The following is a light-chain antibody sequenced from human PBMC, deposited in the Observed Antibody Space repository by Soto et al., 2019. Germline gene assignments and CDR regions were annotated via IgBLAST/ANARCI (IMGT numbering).Light chain of an antibody. V-gene: IGLV1-44*01. CDR2: FSN. CDR1: SSNLGSNT. CDR3: AAWDDSLNGPV. J-gene: IGLJ2*01. Sequence: QSVLTQPPSASGTPGQRVTISCSGSSSNLGSNTVNWYQQLPGAAPKLLIYFSNQRPSGVPDRFSGSKSGTSASLAISGLQSEDEADYYCAAWDDSLNGPVFGGGTKVTVL.